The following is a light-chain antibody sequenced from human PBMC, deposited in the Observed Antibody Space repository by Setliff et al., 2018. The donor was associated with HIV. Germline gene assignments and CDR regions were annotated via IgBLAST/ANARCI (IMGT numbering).Light chain of an antibody. CDR2: DVS. CDR1: RSDVGGYNY. V-gene: IGLV2-11*01. Sequence: QSALAQAASVSGSPGQSITMSCTGTRSDVGGYNYVSWYQQHPGKAPKLMIYDVSNRPSGVPDRFSGSKSGNTASLTISGLQAEDEADYYCCSYAGSYTFYVFGTGTKVTVL. J-gene: IGLJ1*01. CDR3: CSYAGSYTFYV.